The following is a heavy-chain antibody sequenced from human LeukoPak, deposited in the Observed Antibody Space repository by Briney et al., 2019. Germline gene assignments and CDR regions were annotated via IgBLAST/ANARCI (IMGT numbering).Heavy chain of an antibody. CDR3: ASYCDRTNCDITLDY. D-gene: IGHD2-2*01. J-gene: IGHJ4*02. Sequence: GGSLRLSCAASEFTFSDYCMSWVRQAPGKGLEWVANIKPDGTQQLYVDSVKGRFAISRDNAKNSLYLQMNSLRADDTAVYYCASYCDRTNCDITLDYWGQGTLVTVSS. CDR2: IKPDGTQQ. V-gene: IGHV3-7*01. CDR1: EFTFSDYC.